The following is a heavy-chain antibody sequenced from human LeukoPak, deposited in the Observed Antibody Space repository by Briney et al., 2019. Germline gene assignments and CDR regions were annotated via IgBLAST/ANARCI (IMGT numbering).Heavy chain of an antibody. D-gene: IGHD2-2*01. V-gene: IGHV3-21*01. CDR2: ISSSSSYI. CDR1: GFTFSSYS. Sequence: GGSPRLSCAASGFTFSSYSMNWVRQAPGKGLEWVSSISSSSSYIYYADSVKGRFTISRDNAKNSLYLQMNSLRAEDTAVYYCARVTYCSSTSCYGAFDIWGQGTMVTVSS. CDR3: ARVTYCSSTSCYGAFDI. J-gene: IGHJ3*02.